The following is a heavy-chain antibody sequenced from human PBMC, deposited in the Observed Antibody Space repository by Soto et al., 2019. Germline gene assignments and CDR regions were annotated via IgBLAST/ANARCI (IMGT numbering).Heavy chain of an antibody. J-gene: IGHJ4*02. CDR2: IYYSGST. V-gene: IGHV4-59*08. CDR3: ARSRFLEWLFLWY. Sequence: SETLSLTCTVSGGSISSYYWSWIRQPPGKGLEWIGYIYYSGSTNYNPSLKSRVTISVDTSKNQFSLKLSSVTAADTAVYYCARSRFLEWLFLWYWGQGTLVTVSS. CDR1: GGSISSYY. D-gene: IGHD3-3*01.